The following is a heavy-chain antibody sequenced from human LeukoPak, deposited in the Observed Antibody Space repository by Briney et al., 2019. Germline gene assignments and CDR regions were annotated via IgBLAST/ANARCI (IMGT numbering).Heavy chain of an antibody. CDR2: INSDGSST. CDR1: GFTVSSNF. Sequence: GGSLRLSCAASGFTVSSNFMSWVRQAPGKGLVWVSRINSDGSSTSYADSVKGRFTISRDNAKDTLYLQMNSLRAEDTAVYYCTGHHQAYSRTYWGQGTLVTVSS. D-gene: IGHD4-11*01. J-gene: IGHJ4*02. V-gene: IGHV3-74*01. CDR3: TGHHQAYSRTY.